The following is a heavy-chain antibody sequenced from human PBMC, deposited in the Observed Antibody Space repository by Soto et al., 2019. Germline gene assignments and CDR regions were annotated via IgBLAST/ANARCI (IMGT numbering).Heavy chain of an antibody. CDR3: ASTSNHYHSSGYIDY. Sequence: GEALKLSCKGSGYSFTSYWISWVRQMPGKGLEWMGRIDPSDSYTNYSPSFQGHVTISADKSVSTAYLQWSSLKASDTAMHYCASTSNHYHSSGYIDYWGQGTQVPVSS. V-gene: IGHV5-10-1*01. CDR1: GYSFTSYW. J-gene: IGHJ4*02. CDR2: IDPSDSYT. D-gene: IGHD3-22*01.